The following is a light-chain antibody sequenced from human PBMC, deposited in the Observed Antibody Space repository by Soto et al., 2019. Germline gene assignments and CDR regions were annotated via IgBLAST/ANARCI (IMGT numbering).Light chain of an antibody. Sequence: HSALTQPRSVSGSPGQSITISCTGTSSDVGGYNYVSWYRQHPGKAPKLMIYDVSKRPSGVPDRFSGSKSGNTASLTISGIQAEDEADYYCCSYAGSYTHYVFGTGTKLTVL. CDR1: SSDVGGYNY. CDR2: DVS. V-gene: IGLV2-11*01. CDR3: CSYAGSYTHYV. J-gene: IGLJ1*01.